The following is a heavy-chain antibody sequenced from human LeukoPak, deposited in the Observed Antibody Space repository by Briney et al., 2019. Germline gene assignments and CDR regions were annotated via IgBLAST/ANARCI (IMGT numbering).Heavy chain of an antibody. V-gene: IGHV3-74*01. CDR3: ARGPLYYYGSGSYDYYYGMDV. J-gene: IGHJ6*02. Sequence: TSSADSVKGRFPISRDNAKNTLYLQMNSLRAEDTAVYYCARGPLYYYGSGSYDYYYGMDVWGQGTTVTVSS. CDR2: T. D-gene: IGHD3-10*01.